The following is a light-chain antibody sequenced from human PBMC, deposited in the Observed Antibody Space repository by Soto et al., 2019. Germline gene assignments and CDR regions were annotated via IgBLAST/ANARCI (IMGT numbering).Light chain of an antibody. CDR1: QSVSSN. CDR2: DAS. V-gene: IGKV3-15*01. Sequence: EIVMTQSPDTLSVSPGERATLSCRASQSVSSNLAWYQQKVGQAPRVLIYDASTRATGIPGRFSGSGSGTEFTLSISSLQSEDFAVYYCQQYNNWPETFGQGTKVEIK. J-gene: IGKJ1*01. CDR3: QQYNNWPET.